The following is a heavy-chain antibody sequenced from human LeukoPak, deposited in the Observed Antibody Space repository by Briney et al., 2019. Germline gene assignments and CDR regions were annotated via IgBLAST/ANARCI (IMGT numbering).Heavy chain of an antibody. CDR2: IYPGDSDT. CDR1: GYSFTSYW. Sequence: PGESLKISCKGSGYSFTSYWIGWVRQMPGKGLEWMGIIYPGDSDTRYNPSFQGQVTISADKSISTAYLQWSSLKASDTALYYCARHGHYGDYAVDPWGQGTLVTVSS. CDR3: ARHGHYGDYAVDP. J-gene: IGHJ5*02. D-gene: IGHD4-17*01. V-gene: IGHV5-51*01.